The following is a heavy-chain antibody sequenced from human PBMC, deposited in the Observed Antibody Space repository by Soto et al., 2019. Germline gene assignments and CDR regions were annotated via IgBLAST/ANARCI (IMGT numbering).Heavy chain of an antibody. V-gene: IGHV4-4*02. CDR3: AVIQLVVAISAFDI. J-gene: IGHJ3*02. CDR1: GGSISRSNW. Sequence: SETLSLTCAVSGGSISRSNWWSWVRQPPGKGLAWIGEIYHRGSTNYNPSLKSRVTISLDKSKNQFSLKLSSVTAADTAVYYCAVIQLVVAISAFDIWGQGTMVTVSS. CDR2: IYHRGST. D-gene: IGHD5-18*01.